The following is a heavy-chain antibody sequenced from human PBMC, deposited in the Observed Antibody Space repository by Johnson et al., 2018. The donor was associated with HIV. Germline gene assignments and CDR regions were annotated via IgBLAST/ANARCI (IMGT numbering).Heavy chain of an antibody. CDR2: FYSGGSA. D-gene: IGHD3-3*01. Sequence: VQLVESGGRVVRPGGSLRLSCVASGFTFDDYGMSWVRQAPGRGLEWVSVFYSGGSAFYADSVKGRFILSRDNSKNTLFLQMNSLRAEDTAVFYCARDCPFGVAKRPSPSCAFDIWGQGTIVTVSS. J-gene: IGHJ3*02. CDR1: GFTFDDYG. CDR3: ARDCPFGVAKRPSPSCAFDI. V-gene: IGHV3-66*01.